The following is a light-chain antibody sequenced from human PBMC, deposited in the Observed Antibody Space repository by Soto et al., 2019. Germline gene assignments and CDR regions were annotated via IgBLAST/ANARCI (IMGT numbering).Light chain of an antibody. Sequence: QSVLTQPASVSGSPGQSITISCTGTSSDVGSYNLVSWYQQHPGKAPKLMIYGGSKRPSGVSHRFSGSKSGNTASLTISGLQAEDEADYYCCSYAGSSTVVFGGGTKLTVL. CDR1: SSDVGSYNL. CDR3: CSYAGSSTVV. J-gene: IGLJ2*01. V-gene: IGLV2-23*01. CDR2: GGS.